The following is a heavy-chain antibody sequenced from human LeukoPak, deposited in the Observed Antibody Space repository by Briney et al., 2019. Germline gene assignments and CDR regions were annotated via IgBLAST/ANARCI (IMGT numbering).Heavy chain of an antibody. D-gene: IGHD5-18*01. CDR1: GFTFTSYS. CDR3: AKESDTAMVTRFDY. Sequence: GGSLRLSCAASGFTFTSYSMNWVRQAPGKGLEWVSTISGGGGSTYYADSVKGRFTISRDNSKNTLYLQVNSLRAEDTAVYYCAKESDTAMVTRFDYWGQGTLVTVSS. CDR2: ISGGGGST. V-gene: IGHV3-23*01. J-gene: IGHJ4*02.